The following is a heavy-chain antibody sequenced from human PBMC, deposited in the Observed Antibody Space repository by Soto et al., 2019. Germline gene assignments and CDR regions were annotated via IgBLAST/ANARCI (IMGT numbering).Heavy chain of an antibody. J-gene: IGHJ6*02. D-gene: IGHD2-21*02. CDR2: ICWDDDK. CDR1: AFSLSTGGVG. Sequence: QITLKESGPTLVKPTQTLTLTCTFSAFSLSTGGVGVGWIRQPPGKALEWLALICWDDDKRYSPSLRSRLTITKDTSKNQVVLTMTHMAPVDTATYYCIQSRCGGDCLQSYASYYYYGMDVWGQGTTVTVSS. CDR3: IQSRCGGDCLQSYASYYYYGMDV. V-gene: IGHV2-5*02.